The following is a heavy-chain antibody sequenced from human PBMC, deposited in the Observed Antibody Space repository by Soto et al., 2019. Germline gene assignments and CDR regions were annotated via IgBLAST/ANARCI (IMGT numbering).Heavy chain of an antibody. V-gene: IGHV3-74*01. Sequence: EVQLVQSGGGSVQPGGSLRLSCAAPGFTFTNYWMHWVRQVPGKGLVWVSRIDGVGTGTSYSDSVRGRSTISRDNAETMLYLQMTRLRTGDTAVYYSTTVFEDWGQGNLVTGSS. CDR1: GFTFTNYW. CDR2: IDGVGTGT. J-gene: IGHJ4*02. CDR3: TTVFED.